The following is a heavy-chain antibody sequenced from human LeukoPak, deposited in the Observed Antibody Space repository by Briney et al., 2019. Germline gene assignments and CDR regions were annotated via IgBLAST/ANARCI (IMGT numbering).Heavy chain of an antibody. J-gene: IGHJ6*02. CDR2: INPNSGGT. Sequence: ASVKVSCKASGYTFTGYYMHLVRQAPGQGLEWMGWINPNSGGTNYAQKFQGRVTMTRDTSISTAYMELSRLRSDDTAVYYCARDTVTAGYYYYGMDVWGQGTTVTVSS. CDR1: GYTFTGYY. D-gene: IGHD4-17*01. CDR3: ARDTVTAGYYYYGMDV. V-gene: IGHV1-2*02.